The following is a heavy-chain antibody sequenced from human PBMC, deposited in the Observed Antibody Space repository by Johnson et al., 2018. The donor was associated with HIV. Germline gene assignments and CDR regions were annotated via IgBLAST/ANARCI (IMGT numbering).Heavy chain of an antibody. CDR3: ALAAIAAAGDAFDI. V-gene: IGHV3-9*01. CDR2: ISWNSGSI. D-gene: IGHD6-13*01. CDR1: GFTFDDYA. Sequence: VHLVESGGGLVQPGRSLRLSCAASGFTFDDYAMHWVRQAPGKGLEWVSGISWNSGSIGYADSVKGRFTISRDNAKNSLYLQMNSLRAEDTAVYYCALAAIAAAGDAFDIWGQGTMVTVSS. J-gene: IGHJ3*02.